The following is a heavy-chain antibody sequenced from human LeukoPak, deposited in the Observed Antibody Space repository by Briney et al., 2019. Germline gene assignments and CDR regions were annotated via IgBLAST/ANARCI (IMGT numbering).Heavy chain of an antibody. J-gene: IGHJ6*04. Sequence: SQTLSLTCTVSGGSISSGGYYWSWIRQPPGKGLEWIGYIYHSGSTYYNPSLKSRVTISVDRSKNQFSLKLSSVTAADTAAYYCARERESPTIFGVVPPHVDVWGKGTTVTVSS. CDR1: GGSISSGGYY. CDR3: ARERESPTIFGVVPPHVDV. CDR2: IYHSGST. D-gene: IGHD3-3*01. V-gene: IGHV4-30-2*01.